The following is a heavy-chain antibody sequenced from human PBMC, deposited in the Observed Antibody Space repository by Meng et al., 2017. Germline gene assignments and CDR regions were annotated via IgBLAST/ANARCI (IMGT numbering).Heavy chain of an antibody. J-gene: IGHJ6*01. CDR3: ARTRHPPIAAAGTSYYYGMDV. D-gene: IGHD6-13*01. V-gene: IGHV1-69*13. Sequence: SVKVSCKASGGTFSSYAISWVRQAPGQGLEWMGGIIPIFGTANYAQKFQGRVTITADESTSTAYMELSSLRSEDTAVYYCARTRHPPIAAAGTSYYYGMDVWGQGNRV. CDR2: IIPIFGTA. CDR1: GGTFSSYA.